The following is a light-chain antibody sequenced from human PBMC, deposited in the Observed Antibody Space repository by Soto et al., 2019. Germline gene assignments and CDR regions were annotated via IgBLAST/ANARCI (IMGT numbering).Light chain of an antibody. V-gene: IGKV2-30*01. J-gene: IGKJ1*01. Sequence: DVVMTQSPLSLPVTLGQPASISCSSSQILVDRDGNTYFNWYQRRPGQPPRRLIYKIYYRDSGVPDRFSGSGSGTYFTLQISRVEAEDVGFYYCMQGTLWPWTFGQGTKVEIK. CDR1: QILVDRDGNTY. CDR2: KIY. CDR3: MQGTLWPWT.